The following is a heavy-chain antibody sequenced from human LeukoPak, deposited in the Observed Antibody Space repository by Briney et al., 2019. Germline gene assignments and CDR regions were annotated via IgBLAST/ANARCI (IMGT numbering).Heavy chain of an antibody. Sequence: GGSLRLSCAASGFTVSSNYMSWVRQAPGKGLEWVSAISGSGGSTYYADSVKGRFTISRDNSKNTLYLQMNSLRAEDTAVYYCAKRGPAVVVPAAIHYWGQGTLVTVSS. V-gene: IGHV3-23*01. CDR3: AKRGPAVVVPAAIHY. CDR1: GFTVSSNY. CDR2: ISGSGGST. D-gene: IGHD2-2*02. J-gene: IGHJ4*02.